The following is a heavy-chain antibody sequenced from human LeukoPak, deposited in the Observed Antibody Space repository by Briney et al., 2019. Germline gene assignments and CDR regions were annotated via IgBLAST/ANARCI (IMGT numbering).Heavy chain of an antibody. J-gene: IGHJ4*02. D-gene: IGHD6-13*01. V-gene: IGHV4-34*01. CDR3: ARGPLIAGIDY. Sequence: SETLSLTCAVYGGSFSGYYWSWIRQPPGKGLEWNGEINHSGSTNYNPSLKSRVTISVDTSKNQFSLKLSSVTAAVTGVYYWARGPLIAGIDYWGQGTLVTVSS. CDR2: INHSGST. CDR1: GGSFSGYY.